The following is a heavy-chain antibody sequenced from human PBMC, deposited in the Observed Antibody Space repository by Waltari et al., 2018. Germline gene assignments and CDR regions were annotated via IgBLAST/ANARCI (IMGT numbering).Heavy chain of an antibody. D-gene: IGHD2-21*01. V-gene: IGHV1-2*02. Sequence: QIQLVQSGAEVKKPGASVKVSCKAHGYIFTGPFIHWLRHTPGQGLVWMVWINPKSGEPNYQRKFKGRITMTRDTSNNTVYLELKRLTSADTAVYFCARDWGVVAAYNAFDFWGQGTLVTVSS. J-gene: IGHJ4*02. CDR2: INPKSGEP. CDR1: GYIFTGPF. CDR3: ARDWGVVAAYNAFDF.